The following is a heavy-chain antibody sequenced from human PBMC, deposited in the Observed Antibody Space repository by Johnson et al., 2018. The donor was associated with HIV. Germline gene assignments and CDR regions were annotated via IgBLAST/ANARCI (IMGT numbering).Heavy chain of an antibody. J-gene: IGHJ3*01. CDR1: GFTFSSYG. Sequence: QVQLVESGGGVVQPGRSLRLSCAASGFTFSSYGMHWVRQAPGKGLEWVAVIWYDGSNKYYADSVKGRFTISRDNSKNTLYLQMNSLRAEDTAVYYCATKGSKWELIVEGFAVWGQGTMVTVSS. CDR3: ATKGSKWELIVEGFAV. V-gene: IGHV3-30*19. D-gene: IGHD1-26*01. CDR2: IWYDGSNK.